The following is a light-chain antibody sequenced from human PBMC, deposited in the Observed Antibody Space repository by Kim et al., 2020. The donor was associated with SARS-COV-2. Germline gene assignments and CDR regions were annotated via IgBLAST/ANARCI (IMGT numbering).Light chain of an antibody. CDR1: ALPKQY. V-gene: IGLV3-25*03. CDR2: KDS. CDR3: QSADSSGTYVV. J-gene: IGLJ2*01. Sequence: SYELTQPPSVSVSPGQTARITCSGDALPKQYAYWYQQKPGQAPVLVMYKDSDRPSGIPERFSGSSSGTTVTLTISGVQAEDEADYYCQSADSSGTYVVFG.